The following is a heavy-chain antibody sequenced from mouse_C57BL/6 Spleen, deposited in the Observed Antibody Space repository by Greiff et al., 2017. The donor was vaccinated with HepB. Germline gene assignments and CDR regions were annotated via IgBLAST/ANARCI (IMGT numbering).Heavy chain of an antibody. J-gene: IGHJ1*03. V-gene: IGHV1-81*01. CDR2: IYPRSGNT. CDR3: ARRDYSNRYFDV. D-gene: IGHD2-5*01. CDR1: GYTFTSYG. Sequence: QVQLQQSGAELARPGASVKLSCKASGYTFTSYGISWVKQRTGQGLEWIGEIYPRSGNTYYNEKFKGKATLTADNSSSTAYMELRSLTSEDSAVYFGARRDYSNRYFDVWGTGTTVTVSS.